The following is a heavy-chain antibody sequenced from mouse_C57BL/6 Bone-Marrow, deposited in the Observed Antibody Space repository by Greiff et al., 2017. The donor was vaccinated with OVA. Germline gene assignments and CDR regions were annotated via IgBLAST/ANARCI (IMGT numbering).Heavy chain of an antibody. V-gene: IGHV1-81*01. J-gene: IGHJ4*01. CDR1: GYTFTSYG. CDR2: IYPRSGNT. Sequence: VQLQESGAELARPGASVKLSCKASGYTFTSYGISWVKQRTGQGLEWIGEIYPRSGNTYYNEKFKGKATLTADKSSSTAYMELRSLTSEDSAVYFCARGRQGYAMDYWGQGTSVTVSS. CDR3: ARGRQGYAMDY.